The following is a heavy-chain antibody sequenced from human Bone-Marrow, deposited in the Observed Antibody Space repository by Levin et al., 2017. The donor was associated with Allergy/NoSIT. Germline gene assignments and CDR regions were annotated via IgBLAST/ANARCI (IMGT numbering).Heavy chain of an antibody. CDR1: GFTFSNSW. J-gene: IGHJ5*02. Sequence: GESLKISCAASGFTFSNSWMSWVRQAPGKGLEWVANIKEDGSEKYYVDSVKGRFTISRDNAKNSLFAQMNSLRVEDTAVYYCARDQFRRATIGARWFDPWGQGTLVTVSS. CDR3: ARDQFRRATIGARWFDP. D-gene: IGHD5-24*01. V-gene: IGHV3-7*01. CDR2: IKEDGSEK.